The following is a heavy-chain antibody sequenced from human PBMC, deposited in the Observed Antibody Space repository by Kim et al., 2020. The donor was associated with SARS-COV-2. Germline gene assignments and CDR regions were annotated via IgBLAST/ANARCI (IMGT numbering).Heavy chain of an antibody. J-gene: IGHJ6*01. Sequence: GGSLRLSCAASGFTFSSYDMHWVRQATGKGLEWVSAIATAGDTYYPGSVKVRFTISRENAKNSLYLQMNILRAGDTAVYYCARGNWGSWPLYSYGMGVWG. CDR2: IATAGDT. D-gene: IGHD6-13*01. V-gene: IGHV3-13*01. CDR3: ARGNWGSWPLYSYGMGV. CDR1: GFTFSSYD.